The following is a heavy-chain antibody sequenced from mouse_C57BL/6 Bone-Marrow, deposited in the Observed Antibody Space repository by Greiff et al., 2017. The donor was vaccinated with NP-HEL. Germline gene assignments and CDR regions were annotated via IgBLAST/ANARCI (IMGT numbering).Heavy chain of an antibody. CDR1: GFTFSSYG. Sequence: EVQGVESGGDLVKPGGSLKLSCAASGFTFSSYGMSWVRQTPDKRLEWVATISSGGSYTYYPDSVKGRFTISRDNAKNTLYLRMSSLKSEDTAMYYWARQYGFDYWGQGTTLTVAS. V-gene: IGHV5-6*01. J-gene: IGHJ2*01. CDR2: ISSGGSYT. D-gene: IGHD1-1*02. CDR3: ARQYGFDY.